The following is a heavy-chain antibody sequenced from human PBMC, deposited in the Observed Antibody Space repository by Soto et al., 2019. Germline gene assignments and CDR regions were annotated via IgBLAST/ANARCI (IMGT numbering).Heavy chain of an antibody. Sequence: QVQLQESGPGLVKPSGTLSLTCAVSGGSISSSNWWSWVRQPPGKGLEWIGEIYHSGSTNYNPSLKSRVTISVDKAKNQFSLQLSSVTAADTALYYCARDHIVVVPAASPSYYYYGMDVWGQGTTATVSS. J-gene: IGHJ6*02. CDR2: IYHSGST. CDR1: GGSISSSNW. V-gene: IGHV4-4*02. D-gene: IGHD2-2*01. CDR3: ARDHIVVVPAASPSYYYYGMDV.